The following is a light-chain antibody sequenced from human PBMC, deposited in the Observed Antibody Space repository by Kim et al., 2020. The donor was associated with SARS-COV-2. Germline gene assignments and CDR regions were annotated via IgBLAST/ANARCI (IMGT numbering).Light chain of an antibody. CDR3: LQHNSFPLT. J-gene: IGKJ4*01. CDR2: ATS. V-gene: IGKV1-17*01. CDR1: QDISND. Sequence: DIQMTQSPSSLSASVGDRVTITCRASQDISNDLGWYQQQPGKAPKRLIYATSTLQSGVPSRFSGSGSETEFTLTISSLQPEDFATYYCLQHNSFPLTFGGGTKVDIK.